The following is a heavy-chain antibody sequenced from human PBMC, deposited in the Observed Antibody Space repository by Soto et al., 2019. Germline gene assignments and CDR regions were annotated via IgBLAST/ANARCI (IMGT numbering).Heavy chain of an antibody. D-gene: IGHD3-9*01. CDR3: ARGFATTGYLVDY. V-gene: IGHV3-23*01. CDR2: ISGSGSST. J-gene: IGHJ4*02. CDR1: GFTFSNYA. Sequence: EVQLLESGGGLVQPGGSLRLSCAASGFTFSNYAMTWVRQAPGKGLQWVSAISGSGSSTKYADSVKGRFTISRDNSKSTLSLQKNSLRGEDTAVYFCARGFATTGYLVDYWGQGTLVTVSS.